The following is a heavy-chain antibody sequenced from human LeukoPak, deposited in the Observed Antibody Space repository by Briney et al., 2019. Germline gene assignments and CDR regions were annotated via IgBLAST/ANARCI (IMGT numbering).Heavy chain of an antibody. V-gene: IGHV4-34*01. CDR2: INHSGST. CDR3: ARGGRWLQLRGWFDP. CDR1: GGSFSGYY. Sequence: SETLSLTCAVYGGSFSGYYWSWIRQPPGKGLEWIGEINHSGSTNYNPSLKGRVTISVDTSKNQFSLKLSSVTAADTAVYYCARGGRWLQLRGWFDPWGQGTLVTVSS. D-gene: IGHD5-24*01. J-gene: IGHJ5*02.